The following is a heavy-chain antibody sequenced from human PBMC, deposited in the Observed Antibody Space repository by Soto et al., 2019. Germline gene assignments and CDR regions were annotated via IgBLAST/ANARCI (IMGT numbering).Heavy chain of an antibody. CDR2: MNPNSGNT. CDR1: GYTFTSYD. D-gene: IGHD6-19*01. J-gene: IGHJ6*02. V-gene: IGHV1-8*01. CDR3: ARDHSSGWYGPYYYYGMDV. Sequence: QVQLVQSGAEVKKPGASVKVSCKASGYTFTSYDINWVRQATGQGLEWMGWMNPNSGNTGYAQKFQGRVTMTRNNSISTAYMEVSSLRYEDTAVYYCARDHSSGWYGPYYYYGMDVWGQGTTVTVSS.